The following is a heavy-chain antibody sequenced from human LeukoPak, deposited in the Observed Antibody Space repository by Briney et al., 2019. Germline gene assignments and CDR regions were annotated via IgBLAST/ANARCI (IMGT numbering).Heavy chain of an antibody. Sequence: SVKVSCKASGFTFTSSAVQWVRQARGQRLEWIGWIVVGSGNTNYAQKLQERDTITRDMSTSTTYMELSSLRSEDTAVYYCAADPSSYYGMDVWGQGTTVAVSS. CDR2: IVVGSGNT. CDR3: AADPSSYYGMDV. V-gene: IGHV1-58*01. CDR1: GFTFTSSA. J-gene: IGHJ6*02.